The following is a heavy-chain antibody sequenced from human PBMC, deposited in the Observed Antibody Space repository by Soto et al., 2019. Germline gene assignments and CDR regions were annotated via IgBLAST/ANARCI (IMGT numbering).Heavy chain of an antibody. CDR1: GFTVSSNY. D-gene: IGHD2-15*01. J-gene: IGHJ6*02. CDR2: IYGDGST. Sequence: ELHLVESGGGLVQPGGSLRLSCAASGFTVSSNYVNWVRQAPGKGLEWVSLIYGDGSTYYAESVKGRFTISRHIPKNTLYLQMSSLRPEDTAVYYCARGFGGPRGYYGMGVWGQGTTVTVSS. V-gene: IGHV3-53*04. CDR3: ARGFGGPRGYYGMGV.